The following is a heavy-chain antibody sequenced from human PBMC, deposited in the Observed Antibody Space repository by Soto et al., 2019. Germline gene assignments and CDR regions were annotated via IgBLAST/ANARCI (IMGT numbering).Heavy chain of an antibody. D-gene: IGHD4-17*01. CDR2: IYSGGST. CDR1: GFTVSSNY. Sequence: EVQLVESGGGLVQPGGSLRLSCAASGFTVSSNYMSWVRQAPGKGLEWVSVIYSGGSTYYADSVKGRFTISRDNSKNTLYLQMNSLRAEDTAVYYCARDTATVSDAFDIWGQVTMVTVSS. CDR3: ARDTATVSDAFDI. J-gene: IGHJ3*02. V-gene: IGHV3-66*01.